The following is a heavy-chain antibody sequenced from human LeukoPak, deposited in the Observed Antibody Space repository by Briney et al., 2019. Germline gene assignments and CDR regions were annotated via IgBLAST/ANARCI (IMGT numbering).Heavy chain of an antibody. J-gene: IGHJ4*02. V-gene: IGHV1-8*02. Sequence: GASVKVSCKASGYTITGYYMHWVRQAPGQGLEWMGCMNPNSGNTGYAQKFQGRITMTRNTSISTAYMELSSLRSEDTAVYYCARGLGNDGIFDYWGQGTLVTVSS. D-gene: IGHD1-1*01. CDR1: GYTITGYY. CDR2: MNPNSGNT. CDR3: ARGLGNDGIFDY.